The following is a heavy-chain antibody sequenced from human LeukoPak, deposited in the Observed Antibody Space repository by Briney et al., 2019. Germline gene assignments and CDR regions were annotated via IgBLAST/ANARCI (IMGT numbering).Heavy chain of an antibody. Sequence: SQTLSLTCTVSGGSISSGDYYWSWIRQPPGKGLEWIGYIYYSGSTYYNPSLKSRVTISVDTSKNQFSLKLSSVIAADTAVYYCARAKTGLGDIVVVPAGYAFDIWGQGTMVTVSS. D-gene: IGHD2-2*01. V-gene: IGHV4-30-4*01. CDR1: GGSISSGDYY. CDR3: ARAKTGLGDIVVVPAGYAFDI. CDR2: IYYSGST. J-gene: IGHJ3*02.